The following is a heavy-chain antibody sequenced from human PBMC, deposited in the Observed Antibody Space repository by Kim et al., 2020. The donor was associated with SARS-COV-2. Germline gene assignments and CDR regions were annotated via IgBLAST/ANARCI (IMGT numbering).Heavy chain of an antibody. Sequence: SETLSLTCTVSGGSISSYYWSWIRQPPGKGLEWIGYIYYSGSTNYNPSLKSRVTISVDTSKNQFSLKLSSVTAADTAVYYCARGREWELSERWGQGTLVTVSS. CDR2: IYYSGST. D-gene: IGHD1-26*01. CDR1: GGSISSYY. CDR3: ARGREWELSER. J-gene: IGHJ4*02. V-gene: IGHV4-59*13.